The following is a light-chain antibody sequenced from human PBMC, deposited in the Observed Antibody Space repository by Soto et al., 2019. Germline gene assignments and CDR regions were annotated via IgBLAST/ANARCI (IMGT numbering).Light chain of an antibody. Sequence: EIVLTQSPGTLSFSPGERATLSCRASQSVSSSYLAWYHQKPGQAPRLLIYGASSRATGIPDRFSGSGSRTDFTLTVSRLEPEDFAVYYWQQYGSAPGFGGGTTVEIQ. CDR1: QSVSSSY. CDR3: QQYGSAPG. J-gene: IGKJ4*01. V-gene: IGKV3-20*01. CDR2: GAS.